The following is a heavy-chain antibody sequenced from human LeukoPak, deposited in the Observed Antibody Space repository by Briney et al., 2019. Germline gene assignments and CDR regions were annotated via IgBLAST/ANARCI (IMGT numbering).Heavy chain of an antibody. V-gene: IGHV1-18*01. CDR1: GYTFTSYG. J-gene: IGHJ6*03. CDR2: ISAYNGNT. D-gene: IGHD3-16*01. CDR3: ARLPHRGPQDYMDV. Sequence: GASVKVSCKASGYTFTSYGISWVRQAPGQGLEWTGWISAYNGNTNYAQKLQGRVTMTTDTSTSTAYMELRSLRSDDTAVYYCARLPHRGPQDYMDVWGKGTTVTVSS.